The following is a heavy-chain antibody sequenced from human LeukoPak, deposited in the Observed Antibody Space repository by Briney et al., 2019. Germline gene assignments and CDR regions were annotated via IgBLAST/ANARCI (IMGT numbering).Heavy chain of an antibody. Sequence: SETLSLTCAVYGGSFSGYYWSWIRQPPGKGLEWIGEINHSGSTNYNPSLKSRVTISVDTSKNQFSLKLSSVTAADTAVYYCARGRARYAAYWGQGTLVTVSP. CDR3: ARGRARYAAY. CDR1: GGSFSGYY. CDR2: INHSGST. J-gene: IGHJ4*02. D-gene: IGHD2-8*01. V-gene: IGHV4-34*01.